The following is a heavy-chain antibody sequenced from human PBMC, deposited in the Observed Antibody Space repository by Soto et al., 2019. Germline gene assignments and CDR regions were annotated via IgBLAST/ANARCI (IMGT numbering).Heavy chain of an antibody. CDR3: ARDKGSSTVYYYYYYGMDV. CDR2: IYTSGST. Sequence: TLSLTCTVSGGSISRYDWSWIRQPAGKGLEWIGRIYTSGSTNYNPSLKSRVTMSVDTSKNQFSLKLSSVTAADTAVYYCARDKGSSTVYYYYYYGMDVWGQGTTVTVSS. CDR1: GGSISRYD. V-gene: IGHV4-4*07. J-gene: IGHJ6*02. D-gene: IGHD6-6*01.